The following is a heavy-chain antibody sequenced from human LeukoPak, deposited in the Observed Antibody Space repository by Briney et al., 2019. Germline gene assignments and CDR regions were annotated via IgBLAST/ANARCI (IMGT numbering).Heavy chain of an antibody. Sequence: SGTLSLTCTVSGGSISSSSYYCGWIRQPPGKGLEWIGSIYYSGSTYYNPSLKSRVTISVDTSKNQFSLKLSSVTAADTAVYYCARTPTNYDSSGYYYYYYGMDVWGQGTTVTVSS. CDR3: ARTPTNYDSSGYYYYYYGMDV. CDR1: GGSISSSSYY. V-gene: IGHV4-39*01. CDR2: IYYSGST. D-gene: IGHD3-22*01. J-gene: IGHJ6*02.